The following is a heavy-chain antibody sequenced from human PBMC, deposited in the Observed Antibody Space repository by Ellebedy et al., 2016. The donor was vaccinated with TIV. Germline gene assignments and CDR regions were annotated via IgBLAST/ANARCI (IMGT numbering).Heavy chain of an antibody. V-gene: IGHV3-23*01. CDR1: GFTFSSFA. J-gene: IGHJ4*02. D-gene: IGHD3-22*01. CDR2: ISGAGDNT. CDR3: AKGTSSGFNYDRVGFEY. Sequence: GESLKISCAASGFTFSSFAMHWVRQAPGKGLEWLSVISGAGDNTYDADSVKGRFTITRDNSKNTLYLQMDRLRAEDKAVYYCAKGTSSGFNYDRVGFEYWGQGTLVTVSS.